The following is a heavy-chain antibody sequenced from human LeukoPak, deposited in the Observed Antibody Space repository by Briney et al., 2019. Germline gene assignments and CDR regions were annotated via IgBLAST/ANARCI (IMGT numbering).Heavy chain of an antibody. J-gene: IGHJ4*02. D-gene: IGHD5-12*01. CDR2: IYYSGGT. CDR3: ARVKYSGYDKYYFDY. CDR1: GDSISSYY. Sequence: SETLSHTCTVSGDSISSYYWSWIRQPPGKGLEWIGYIYYSGGTDYNPSLKSRVTISVDTSKNQFSLKLSSVTAADTAVYYCARVKYSGYDKYYFDYWGQGTLVTVSS. V-gene: IGHV4-59*12.